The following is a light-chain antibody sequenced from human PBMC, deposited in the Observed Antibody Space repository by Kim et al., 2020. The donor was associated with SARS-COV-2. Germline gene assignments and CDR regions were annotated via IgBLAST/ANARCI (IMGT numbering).Light chain of an antibody. CDR3: ATWDDSLNAWV. CDR2: RDN. CDR1: NSNIGINT. V-gene: IGLV1-44*01. J-gene: IGLJ3*02. Sequence: GQRVTISCSGSNSNIGINTVNWYQQFAGTAPKLLIYRDNQRPSGVPDRFSGSKSGTSASLALSGLLSEDEADYYCATWDDSLNAWVFGGGTQLTVL.